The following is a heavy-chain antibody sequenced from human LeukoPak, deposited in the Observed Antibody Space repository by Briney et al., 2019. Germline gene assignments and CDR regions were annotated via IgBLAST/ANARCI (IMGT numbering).Heavy chain of an antibody. V-gene: IGHV3-23*01. Sequence: LTGGSLRLSCAASGFTFSSYAMSWVRQAPGKGLEWVSAISGSGGSTYYADSVKGRFTISRDNAKNTLYLQMSSLRAEDTAVYYCAKGGATICDNWGQGTLVTVSS. CDR1: GFTFSSYA. J-gene: IGHJ4*02. CDR2: ISGSGGST. D-gene: IGHD5-12*01. CDR3: AKGGATICDN.